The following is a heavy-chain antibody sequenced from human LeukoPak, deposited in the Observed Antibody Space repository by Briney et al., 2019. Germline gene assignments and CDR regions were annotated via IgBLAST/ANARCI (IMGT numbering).Heavy chain of an antibody. CDR3: ARVVMITFGGVIAFDY. Sequence: ASVTVSCKASGYTFTSYGISWVRQAPGQGLEWMGWISAYNGNTNYAQKLQGRVTMTTDTSTSTAYMELRSLRSDDTAVYYCARVVMITFGGVIAFDYWGQGTLVTVSS. CDR2: ISAYNGNT. CDR1: GYTFTSYG. V-gene: IGHV1-18*01. J-gene: IGHJ4*02. D-gene: IGHD3-16*02.